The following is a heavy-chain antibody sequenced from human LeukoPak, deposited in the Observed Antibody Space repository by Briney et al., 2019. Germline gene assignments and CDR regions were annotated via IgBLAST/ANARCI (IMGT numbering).Heavy chain of an antibody. D-gene: IGHD5-24*01. V-gene: IGHV4-34*01. Sequence: SETLSLTCAVCGGSFSRYYWSWIRQSPGKGLEWIAEIDHRGDTNYNPSVKSRVTISVDTSKNQFSLKVRSLSAADTAVYYCARGATISETGYFDFWGHGTPVTVSS. CDR1: GGSFSRYY. CDR2: IDHRGDT. J-gene: IGHJ4*03. CDR3: ARGATISETGYFDF.